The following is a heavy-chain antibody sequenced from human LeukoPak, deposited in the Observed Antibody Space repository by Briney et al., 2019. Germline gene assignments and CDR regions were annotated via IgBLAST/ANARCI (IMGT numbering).Heavy chain of an antibody. D-gene: IGHD5-24*01. V-gene: IGHV4-61*02. J-gene: IGHJ3*01. CDR1: GASVSTTAYF. Sequence: SETLSLTCSVSGASVSTTAYFWNWIRQPAGEGLEWIGRIYASGNTHYNPSLKSRVTMPLDTSKNQFSLTMNSVTAADSAVYFCASYREAYDLYPHGLDVWGRGTVVTVSS. CDR2: IYASGNT. CDR3: ASYREAYDLYPHGLDV.